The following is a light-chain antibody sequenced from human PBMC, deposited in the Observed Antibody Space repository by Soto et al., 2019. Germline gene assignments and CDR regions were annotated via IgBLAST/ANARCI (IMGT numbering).Light chain of an antibody. CDR1: SGHSSYA. CDR3: QTWGTGIAV. J-gene: IGLJ7*01. Sequence: QSVLTQSPSASASLGASVKLTCTLSSGHSSYAIAWHQQQPEKGPRYLMKLNSDGSPSKGDGIPDRFSGSSSGAERYLTISSLQSEDEADYYCQTWGTGIAVFGGGTQLTVL. CDR2: LNSDGSP. V-gene: IGLV4-69*01.